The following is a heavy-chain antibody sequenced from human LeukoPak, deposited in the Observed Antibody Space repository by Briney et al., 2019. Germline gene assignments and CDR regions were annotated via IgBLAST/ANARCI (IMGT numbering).Heavy chain of an antibody. V-gene: IGHV3-74*01. CDR3: ARDVSYGMDV. J-gene: IGHJ6*02. CDR1: GFTFGRYW. CDR2: IKSENDGSVT. Sequence: GGSLRLSCAASGFTFGRYWMDWVRQAPGKGLIWVSRIKSENDGSVTTYADSVKGRFTISRDNAKNTLYLHMNSLRIEDTAVYFCARDVSYGMDVWGQGTTVTVSS.